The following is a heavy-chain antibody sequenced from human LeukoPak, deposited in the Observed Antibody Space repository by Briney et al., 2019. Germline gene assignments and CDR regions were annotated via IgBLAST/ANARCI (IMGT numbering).Heavy chain of an antibody. CDR1: GYTFTIYS. CDR3: ARDIAVTNFDY. D-gene: IGHD4-17*01. V-gene: IGHV1-18*04. Sequence: ASVKVSCKASGYTFTIYSMHWVRQAPGQGLEWMAWISAKNGDTDYAQKFQGRVTLTTDTATNTAYMELRSLRSDDTAVYYCARDIAVTNFDYRGQGTLVTVSS. J-gene: IGHJ4*02. CDR2: ISAKNGDT.